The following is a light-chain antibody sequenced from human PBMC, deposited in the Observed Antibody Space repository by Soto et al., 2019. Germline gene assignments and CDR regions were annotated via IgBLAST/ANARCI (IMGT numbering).Light chain of an antibody. CDR3: QQYVAYPLT. V-gene: IGKV1-5*03. CDR1: QSIADW. CDR2: KAS. Sequence: DIHMTQSPSTLSASVGDRVTIPFRASQSIADWLAWYQQKPGKAPKLLIYKASTLESGVPSRFSGSGSGTEFTLTISSLQPDDFATYSCQQYVAYPLTFGGGTKADIK. J-gene: IGKJ4*01.